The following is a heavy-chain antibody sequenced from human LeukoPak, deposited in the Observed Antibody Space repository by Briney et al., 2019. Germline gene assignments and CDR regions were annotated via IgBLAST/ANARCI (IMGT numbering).Heavy chain of an antibody. Sequence: GGSLRLSYAATGFTFSNYAMSWVRQAPGKGLEWVSAIGGSSDFTYYAENVKGRFTISRDNSKETLYLQMNSLRAEDTAVYYCAKADRGWGVITKDWGQGTLVSVCS. CDR3: AKADRGWGVITKD. CDR2: IGGSSDFT. CDR1: GFTFSNYA. V-gene: IGHV3-23*01. J-gene: IGHJ4*02. D-gene: IGHD3-10*01.